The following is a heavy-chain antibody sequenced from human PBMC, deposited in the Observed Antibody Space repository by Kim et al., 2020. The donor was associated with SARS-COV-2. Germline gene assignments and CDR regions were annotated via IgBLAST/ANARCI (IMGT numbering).Heavy chain of an antibody. J-gene: IGHJ6*01. CDR3: MSSCYVYYYYG. V-gene: IGHV3-15*01. Sequence: GGSLRLSCAASGFTFSNAWMSWVRQAPGKGLEWVCRIKINTVGGTSDYAAHLKGIFTISSADTKNTLYMLRNILKTEDTSLYYFMSSCYVYYYYG. CDR1: GFTFSNAW. D-gene: IGHD2-2*01. CDR2: IKINTVGGTS.